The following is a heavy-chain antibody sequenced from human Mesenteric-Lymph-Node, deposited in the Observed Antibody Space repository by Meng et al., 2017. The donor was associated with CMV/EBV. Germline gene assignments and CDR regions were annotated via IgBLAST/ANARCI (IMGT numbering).Heavy chain of an antibody. Sequence: SETLSLTCAVYGGSFSGYYWSWIRQPPGKGLEWIGYVYYSGSANYNPSLKSRVTISVDTSKIQFSLKLTSVTAADTAVYYCARDSGFSSSQYYFDYWGQGTLVTVSS. J-gene: IGHJ4*02. CDR2: VYYSGSA. CDR1: GGSFSGYY. V-gene: IGHV4-59*01. CDR3: ARDSGFSSSQYYFDY. D-gene: IGHD6-13*01.